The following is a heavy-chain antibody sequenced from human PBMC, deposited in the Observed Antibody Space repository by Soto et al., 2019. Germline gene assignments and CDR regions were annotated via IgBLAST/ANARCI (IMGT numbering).Heavy chain of an antibody. V-gene: IGHV3-64D*06. Sequence: GGSLRLSCSASGFYFSNYAMHWVRQSPGKGPEYLSCSSDTGDTIYYADSVKDIVTISRDNSNNPVDLQLRSLRTAETAVYHCVKARCRTITCYKLFFDGWGRGTMVTVSS. J-gene: IGHJ4*02. D-gene: IGHD2-2*02. CDR3: VKARCRTITCYKLFFDG. CDR2: SSDTGDTI. CDR1: GFYFSNYA.